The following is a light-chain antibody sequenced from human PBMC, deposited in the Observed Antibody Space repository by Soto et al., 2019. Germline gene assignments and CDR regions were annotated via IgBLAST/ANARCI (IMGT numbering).Light chain of an antibody. CDR3: QQYNSYPLS. V-gene: IGKV1-5*03. J-gene: IGKJ4*01. CDR1: QSISNW. CDR2: KAS. Sequence: EIQMTQSPSTLSASVGDRVTITCRASQSISNWLAWYQQKPGKVPKLLIYKASSLESGVPSRFSGSGSGTEFTLTISRLQPDDFASYYCQQYNSYPLSFGGGTKVEIK.